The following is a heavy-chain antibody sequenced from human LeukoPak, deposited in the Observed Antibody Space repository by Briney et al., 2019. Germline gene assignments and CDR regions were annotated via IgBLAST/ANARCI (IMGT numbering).Heavy chain of an antibody. V-gene: IGHV1-46*01. CDR3: AREAAYCGGDCYSDY. CDR2: INPSGGST. D-gene: IGHD2-21*01. Sequence: ASVKVSCKASGYTFTSYYIHWVRQAPGQGLEWMGIINPSGGSTNYAQKFQGRVTTTRDTSTSTAYMELSSLRSEDTAVYYCAREAAYCGGDCYSDYWGQGTLVTVSS. J-gene: IGHJ4*02. CDR1: GYTFTSYY.